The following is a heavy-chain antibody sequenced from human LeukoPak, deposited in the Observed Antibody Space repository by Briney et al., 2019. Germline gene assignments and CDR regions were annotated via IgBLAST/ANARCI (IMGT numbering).Heavy chain of an antibody. CDR1: GFTFSSYG. V-gene: IGHV3-30*02. J-gene: IGHJ3*02. CDR2: IRYDGSNK. Sequence: EGSLRLSCAASGFTFSSYGMHWVRQAPGKGLEWVAFIRYDGSNKYYADSVKGRFTISRDNSKNTLYLQMNSLRAEDTAVYYCARVSGLSGYASYYYDSSGGAFDIWGQGTMVTVSS. D-gene: IGHD3-22*01. CDR3: ARVSGLSGYASYYYDSSGGAFDI.